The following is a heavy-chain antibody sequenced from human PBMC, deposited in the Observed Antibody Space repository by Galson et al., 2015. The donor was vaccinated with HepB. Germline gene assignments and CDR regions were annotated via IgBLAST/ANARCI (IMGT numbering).Heavy chain of an antibody. D-gene: IGHD5-12*01. CDR2: TSVHNGNT. V-gene: IGHV1-18*01. J-gene: IGHJ4*02. CDR3: ATAVARSYYFDY. Sequence: SVKVSCKASGYTFTSYGITWVRQAPGQGLEWMAWTSVHNGNTVYAQKFQGRVTVTTDTSTSTAYMELGSLGSDDTAVYYCATAVARSYYFDYWGQGTLVTVSS. CDR1: GYTFTSYG.